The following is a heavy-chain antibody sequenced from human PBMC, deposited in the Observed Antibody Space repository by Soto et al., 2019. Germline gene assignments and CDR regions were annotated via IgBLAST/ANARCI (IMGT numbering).Heavy chain of an antibody. CDR1: GFTLSSYW. D-gene: IGHD1-1*01. CDR2: IDRDESVT. J-gene: IGHJ4*02. V-gene: IGHV3-74*01. CDR3: ARDLPTGKPPPYFDH. Sequence: EVQLVESGGGLVQPGGSLRLSCAGSGFTLSSYWMHWVRQAPGKGLEWVSRIDRDESVTTYADSVKGRFTISRDNAKKTLYLQMNSLRVEDTAVYYCARDLPTGKPPPYFDHWGQGTLVTVS.